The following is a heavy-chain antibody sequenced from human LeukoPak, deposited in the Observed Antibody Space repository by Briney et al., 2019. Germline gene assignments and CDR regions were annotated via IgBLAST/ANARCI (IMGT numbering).Heavy chain of an antibody. CDR3: AELGITMIGGV. CDR1: GFTFSSST. CDR2: ISSSSSYI. D-gene: IGHD3-10*02. Sequence: PGGSLRLSCVASGFTFSSSTMNWVRQAPGKGLEWVSSISSSSSYIYYADSVKGRFTSSRDNAKNSLYLQMNSLRAEDTAVYYCAELGITMIGGVWGKGTTVTISS. J-gene: IGHJ6*04. V-gene: IGHV3-21*01.